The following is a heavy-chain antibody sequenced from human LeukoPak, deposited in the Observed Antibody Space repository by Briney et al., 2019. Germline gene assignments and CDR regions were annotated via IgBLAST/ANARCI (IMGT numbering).Heavy chain of an antibody. CDR2: MNPNSGNT. Sequence: ASVKVSCKASGYTFTSYDINWVRQATGQGLEWMGWMNPNSGNTGYAQKFQGRVTMTRNTSISTAYMELSSLRSEDTAVYYCARGPIVVVPAAMLYYYYGMDVWGQGTTVTVSS. J-gene: IGHJ6*02. V-gene: IGHV1-8*01. CDR3: ARGPIVVVPAAMLYYYYGMDV. D-gene: IGHD2-2*01. CDR1: GYTFTSYD.